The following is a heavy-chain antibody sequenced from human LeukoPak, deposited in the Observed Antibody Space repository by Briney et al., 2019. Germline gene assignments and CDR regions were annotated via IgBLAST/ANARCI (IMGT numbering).Heavy chain of an antibody. CDR2: ISSSSSYI. CDR1: GFTFSSYS. J-gene: IGHJ4*02. V-gene: IGHV3-21*01. CDR3: ARGGVSWELLVPHFDY. D-gene: IGHD1-26*01. Sequence: GGSLRLSCAASGFTFSSYSMNWVRQAPGKGLEWVSSISSSSSYIYYADSVKGRFTISRDNSKNTLYLQMNSLRAEDTAVYYCARGGVSWELLVPHFDYWGQGTLVTVSS.